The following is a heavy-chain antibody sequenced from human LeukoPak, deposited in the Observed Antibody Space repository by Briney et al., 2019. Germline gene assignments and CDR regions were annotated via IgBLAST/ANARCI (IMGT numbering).Heavy chain of an antibody. J-gene: IGHJ4*02. Sequence: GGSLRLSCAASGFTFSDYYMTWVRQAPGKGLEWVSYISSSGSTIYYADSVKGRFTISRDNAKNSLYLQMNSLRAEDTAVYYCARGYYSAFYYYRGQGTLVTVSS. CDR2: ISSSGSTI. CDR3: ARGYYSAFYYY. V-gene: IGHV3-11*01. CDR1: GFTFSDYY. D-gene: IGHD4/OR15-4a*01.